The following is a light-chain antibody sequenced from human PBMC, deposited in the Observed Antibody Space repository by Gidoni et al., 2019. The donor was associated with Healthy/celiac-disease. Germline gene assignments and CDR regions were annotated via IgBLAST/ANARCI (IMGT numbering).Light chain of an antibody. CDR1: QGISNY. CDR2: AAS. CDR3: QKYNSAPIT. Sequence: DIQMTQSPSSLSASVGDRVTITCRASQGISNYLAWYQQKPGKVPKLLIYAASTLQSGVPSRFSGSGSGTDFTLTISSLQHEDVATYYCQKYNSAPITCXQXTRLEIK. V-gene: IGKV1-27*01. J-gene: IGKJ5*01.